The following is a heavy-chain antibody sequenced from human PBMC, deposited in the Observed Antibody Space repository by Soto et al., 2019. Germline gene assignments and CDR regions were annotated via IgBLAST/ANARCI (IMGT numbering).Heavy chain of an antibody. J-gene: IGHJ5*02. CDR2: IYWDDDK. V-gene: IGHV2-5*02. D-gene: IGHD5-12*01. Sequence: PTLVNPTQTLTLTCTFSGFSLSTSGVGVGWIRQPPGEALEWLALIYWDDDKRYSPSLKSRLAITKDTSKNQVVLTMTNMDPVDTATYYCARRRLYSEYSGYDHDWFDPWGQGTLVTVSS. CDR3: ARRRLYSEYSGYDHDWFDP. CDR1: GFSLSTSGVG.